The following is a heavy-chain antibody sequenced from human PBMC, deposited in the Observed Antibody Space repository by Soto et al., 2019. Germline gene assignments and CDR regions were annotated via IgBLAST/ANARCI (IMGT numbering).Heavy chain of an antibody. D-gene: IGHD4-17*01. CDR3: AKGGGYGDSDLLRTDY. J-gene: IGHJ4*02. CDR1: GFSFTSYA. V-gene: IGHV3-23*03. CDR2: IYSGGST. Sequence: EAQLLESGGGLVQPGGSLRLSCAASGFSFTSYAMSWVRQPPGKGLEWVSVIYSGGSTYYADSVKGRFTISRDNSKNTLYLQMNSLRAEDTAVYYCAKGGGYGDSDLLRTDYWGQGTLVTVSS.